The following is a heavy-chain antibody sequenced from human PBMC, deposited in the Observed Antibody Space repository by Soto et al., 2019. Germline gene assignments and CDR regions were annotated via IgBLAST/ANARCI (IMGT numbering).Heavy chain of an antibody. CDR1: GFTFSSYS. D-gene: IGHD3-9*01. V-gene: IGHV3-21*01. J-gene: IGHJ6*02. CDR3: AREGRADYDIFRYYGMDV. CDR2: ISSSSSYI. Sequence: PGGSLRLSCAASGFTFSSYSMNWVRQAPGKGLEWVSSISSSSSYIYYADSVKGRFTISRDNAKNSLYLQMNSLRAEDTAVYYCAREGRADYDIFRYYGMDVWGQGTTVTVSS.